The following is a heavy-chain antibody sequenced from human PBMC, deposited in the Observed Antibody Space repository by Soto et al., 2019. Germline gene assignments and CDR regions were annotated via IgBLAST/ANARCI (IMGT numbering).Heavy chain of an antibody. CDR2: IIPIFGTA. J-gene: IGHJ4*02. CDR1: GGTFSSYA. CDR3: ARVRVRFLEWLGSEG. Sequence: ASVKVSCKASGGTFSSYAFSWVRQAPGQGLEWMGGIIPIFGTANYAQKFQGRVTITADESTSTAYMELSSLRSEDTAVYYCARVRVRFLEWLGSEGWGQGTLVTVSS. V-gene: IGHV1-69*13. D-gene: IGHD3-3*01.